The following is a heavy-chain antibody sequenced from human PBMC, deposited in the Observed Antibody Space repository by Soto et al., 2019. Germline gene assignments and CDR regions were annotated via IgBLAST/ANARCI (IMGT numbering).Heavy chain of an antibody. CDR3: ARDNGGAYDPVE. J-gene: IGHJ4*02. CDR2: IYYSGST. CDR1: GGSISSGDYY. Sequence: SETLSLTCTVSGGSISSGDYYWIWIRQPPGEGLECIGYIYYSGSTYYNPSLESRVTMSVDTSRNQFSLKLTSVTAADTAVYYCARDNGGAYDPVEWGQGTLVTVSS. D-gene: IGHD3-22*01. V-gene: IGHV4-30-4*01.